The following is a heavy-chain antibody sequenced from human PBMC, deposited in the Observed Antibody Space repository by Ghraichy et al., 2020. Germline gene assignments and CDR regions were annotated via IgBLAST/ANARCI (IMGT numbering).Heavy chain of an antibody. CDR1: GGPVSSDSYY. CDR3: ASSAFGVVINLYYFVY. V-gene: IGHV4-39*01. D-gene: IGHD3-3*01. J-gene: IGHJ4*02. CDR2: IYYNGYT. Sequence: SETLSLTCTVSGGPVSSDSYYWGWIRQTPGKGLEWIASIYYNGYTYYNPSLKSRVTISVDMSKNQFALKLSSVTAADTAVYYWASSAFGVVINLYYFVYWGQGTLVTVSS.